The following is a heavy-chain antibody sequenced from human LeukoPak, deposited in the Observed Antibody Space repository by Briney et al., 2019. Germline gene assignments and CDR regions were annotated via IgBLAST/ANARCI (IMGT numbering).Heavy chain of an antibody. D-gene: IGHD2-8*01. Sequence: GGFLRLSCAASGFTFSNYGIHWVRQGRGRGLEWVAYIRNHGNDEYYADSVKGRFTVSRDISTNTVYLQMNSLRVEDTALYYCAKDPLLYVAGDAFDIWAKGQWSPSLQ. CDR3: AKDPLLYVAGDAFDI. V-gene: IGHV3-30*02. CDR2: IRNHGNDE. J-gene: IGHJ3*02. CDR1: GFTFSNYG.